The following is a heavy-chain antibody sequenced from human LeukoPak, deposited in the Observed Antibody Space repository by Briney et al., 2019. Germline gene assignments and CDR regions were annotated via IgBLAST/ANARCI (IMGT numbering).Heavy chain of an antibody. V-gene: IGHV4-59*01. CDR1: GGSISSYY. J-gene: IGHJ4*02. D-gene: IGHD6-19*01. CDR3: AREGIAVAGADY. CDR2: IYYSGST. Sequence: PSETLSLTCTVSGGSISSYYWSWIRQPPGKGLEWIGYIYYSGSTNYNPSLKSRVTISVDTSKNQFSLKLSSVTAADTAVYYCAREGIAVAGADYWGQGTLVTVSS.